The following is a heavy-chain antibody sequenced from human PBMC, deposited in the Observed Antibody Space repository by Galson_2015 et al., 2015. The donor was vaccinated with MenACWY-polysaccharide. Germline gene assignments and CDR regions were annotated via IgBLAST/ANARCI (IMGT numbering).Heavy chain of an antibody. CDR2: IWYDGSKE. V-gene: IGHV3-33*01. CDR1: GLCLNSQG. Sequence: SLRPPGAASGLCLNSQGTLWVQRAPGKGLPGGALIWYDGSKEYYAGSVKGRFTISKDNSKNTVYLQMNSLRAEDTAVYYCARALRGITVDDWGQGTLVAVSS. CDR3: ARALRGITVDD. D-gene: IGHD3-10*01. J-gene: IGHJ4*02.